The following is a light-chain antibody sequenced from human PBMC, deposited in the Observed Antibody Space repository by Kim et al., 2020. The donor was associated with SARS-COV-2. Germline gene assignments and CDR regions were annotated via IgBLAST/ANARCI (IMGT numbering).Light chain of an antibody. J-gene: IGLJ2*01. Sequence: SSELTQDPAVSVALGQTVRITCQGDSLRSYYATWYQQKPGQAPIVVIYGKNNRPSGIPDRFSGSSSGNTASLTITATQAGDEADYYCFSYTSSSTLVFGGGTQLTVL. V-gene: IGLV3-19*01. CDR2: GKN. CDR3: FSYTSSSTLV. CDR1: SLRSYY.